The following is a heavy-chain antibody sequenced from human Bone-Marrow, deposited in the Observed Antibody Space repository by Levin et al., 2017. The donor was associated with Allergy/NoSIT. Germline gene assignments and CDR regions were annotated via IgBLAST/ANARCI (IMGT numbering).Heavy chain of an antibody. CDR3: ARYPIATGGEYFQH. CDR1: GFTFSSYA. CDR2: ISGSAAYT. Sequence: GESLKISCAASGFTFSSYAMAWVRQAPGKGLEWVSGISGSAAYTYYADSVKGRFIVSRDNSKNTVYLQMNSLRADDSAVYYCARYPIATGGEYFQHWGQGTLVTVFS. J-gene: IGHJ1*01. D-gene: IGHD2-21*01. V-gene: IGHV3-23*01.